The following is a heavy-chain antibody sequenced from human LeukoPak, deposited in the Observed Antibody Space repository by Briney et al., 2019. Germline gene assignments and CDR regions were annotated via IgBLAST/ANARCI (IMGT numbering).Heavy chain of an antibody. CDR2: ISAYNGNT. CDR1: GYTFTSYG. V-gene: IGHV1-18*01. CDR3: ARDRRYFDWLEGFFDY. Sequence: ASVKVSCKASGYTFTSYGISWVRQAPGQGLEWMGWISAYNGNTNYAQKLQGRVTMTTDTSTSTAYMELRSLRSDDTAVYYCARDRRYFDWLEGFFDYWGQGTLVTVS. J-gene: IGHJ4*02. D-gene: IGHD3-9*01.